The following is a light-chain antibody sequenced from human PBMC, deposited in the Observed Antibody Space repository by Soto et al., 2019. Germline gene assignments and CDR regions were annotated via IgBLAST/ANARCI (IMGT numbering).Light chain of an antibody. Sequence: EIVLTQSPGTLSLSPGESVTLSCRASQSVSSLYLAWYQQKPGQAPRLLIYATSSRATGIPDRFIGSGSGKDFTLTIGSLETEDFAVYYCQQYGNSPRYSFGQGTRLEIK. CDR3: QQYGNSPRYS. V-gene: IGKV3-20*01. CDR1: QSVSSLY. J-gene: IGKJ2*03. CDR2: ATS.